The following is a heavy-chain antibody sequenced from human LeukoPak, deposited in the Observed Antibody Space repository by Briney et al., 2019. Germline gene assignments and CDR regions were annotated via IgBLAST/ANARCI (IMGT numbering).Heavy chain of an antibody. CDR1: GYTFTGYY. V-gene: IGHV1-2*02. D-gene: IGHD3-3*01. J-gene: IGHJ5*02. Sequence: GASVKVSCKASGYTFTGYYMHWVRQAPGQGLEWMGWINPNSGGTNYAQKFQGRVTMTRDTSISTAHMELSRLRSDDTAVYYCARKQYYDFWSGENWFDPWGQGTLVTVSP. CDR2: INPNSGGT. CDR3: ARKQYYDFWSGENWFDP.